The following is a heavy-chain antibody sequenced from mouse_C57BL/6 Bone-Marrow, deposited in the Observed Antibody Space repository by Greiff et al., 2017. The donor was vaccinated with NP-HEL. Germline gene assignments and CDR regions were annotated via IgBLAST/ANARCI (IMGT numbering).Heavy chain of an antibody. CDR1: GYTFTSYW. Sequence: QVQLQQPRAELVKPGASVKMSCKASGYTFTSYWITWVKQRPGQGLEWIGDIYPGSGSTNYNEKFKSKATLTVDTSSSTAYMQLSSLTSEDSAVYYCAREPYYYGSNLAWFAYWGQGTLVTVSA. CDR2: IYPGSGST. J-gene: IGHJ3*01. CDR3: AREPYYYGSNLAWFAY. D-gene: IGHD1-1*01. V-gene: IGHV1-55*01.